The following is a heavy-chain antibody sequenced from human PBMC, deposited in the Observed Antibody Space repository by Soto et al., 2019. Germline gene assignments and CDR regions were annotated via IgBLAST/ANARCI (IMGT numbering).Heavy chain of an antibody. CDR3: AHRRQLGDFDS. D-gene: IGHD7-27*01. V-gene: IGHV2-5*02. CDR1: GFSLNTSGVC. Sequence: QITLKESGPTLVKPTQTLTLTCTFSGFSLNTSGVCVGWFRQPPGKALEWLAIICWDDGKRYSPSLKSRLTITQDTSKKQVVLILTNMDTVDTATYFCAHRRQLGDFDSWGQGTLVTVSS. CDR2: ICWDDGK. J-gene: IGHJ4*02.